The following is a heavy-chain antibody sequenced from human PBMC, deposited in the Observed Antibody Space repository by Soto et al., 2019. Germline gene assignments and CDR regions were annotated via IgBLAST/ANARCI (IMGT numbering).Heavy chain of an antibody. J-gene: IGHJ5*02. CDR3: ARVWVAVAGRGNWFDP. D-gene: IGHD6-19*01. V-gene: IGHV4-4*02. CDR2: IYLSGST. CDR1: GGSISSSDW. Sequence: SETLSLTCAVSGGSISSSDWWSWVRQPPGKGLEWIGEIYLSGSTNYNPSLKSRVTISVDKSNNQFSLKLSSVTAADSVVYYCARVWVAVAGRGNWFDPWGQGTLVTVSS.